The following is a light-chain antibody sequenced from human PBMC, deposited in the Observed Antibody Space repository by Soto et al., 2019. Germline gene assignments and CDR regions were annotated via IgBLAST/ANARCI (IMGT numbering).Light chain of an antibody. J-gene: IGLJ3*02. CDR2: EVS. Sequence: ALTQPASVSGSPGQSITISCTGTSSDVGGYNYVSWYQQYPGKAPKLMIYEVSNRPSGVSNRFSGSKSGNTASLTISGLQAEDEADYYCSSYTSSSTWVFGGGTKLTVL. CDR3: SSYTSSSTWV. V-gene: IGLV2-14*01. CDR1: SSDVGGYNY.